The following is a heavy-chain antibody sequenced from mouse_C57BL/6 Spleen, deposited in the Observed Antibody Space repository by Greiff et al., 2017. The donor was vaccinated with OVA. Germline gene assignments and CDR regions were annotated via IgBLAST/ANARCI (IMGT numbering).Heavy chain of an antibody. CDR2: IHPNSGST. Sequence: QVQLKQPGAELVKPGASVKLSCKASGYTFTSYWMHWVKQRPGQGLEWIGMIHPNSGSTNYNEKFKSKATLTVDKSSSTAYMQLSSLTSEDSAVYYCAREGYDGYLPYAMDYWGQGTSVTVSS. CDR3: AREGYDGYLPYAMDY. D-gene: IGHD2-3*01. CDR1: GYTFTSYW. V-gene: IGHV1-64*01. J-gene: IGHJ4*01.